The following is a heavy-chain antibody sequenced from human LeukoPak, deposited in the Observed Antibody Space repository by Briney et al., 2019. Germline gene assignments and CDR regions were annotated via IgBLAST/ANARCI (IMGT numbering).Heavy chain of an antibody. D-gene: IGHD3-22*01. CDR3: ARDPYYYNSSFGAFDI. CDR1: GFTFSSYA. CDR2: ISYDGSNK. J-gene: IGHJ3*02. V-gene: IGHV3-30*04. Sequence: SGGSLRLSCAASGFTFSSYAMHWVRQAPGKGLEWVAVISYDGSNKYYADSVKGRFTISRDNAKNSLYLQMNSLRAEDTAVYYCARDPYYYNSSFGAFDIWGQGTMVTVSS.